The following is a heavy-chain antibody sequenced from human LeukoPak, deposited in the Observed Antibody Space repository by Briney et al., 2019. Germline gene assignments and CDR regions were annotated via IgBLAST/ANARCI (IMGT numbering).Heavy chain of an antibody. D-gene: IGHD5-18*01. CDR2: ISWNSGSI. Sequence: PGRSLRLSCEASGYTFDDYAMYWVRQAPGKGLEWVSAISWNSGSIGYADSVKGRFTISRDNGKNSLYLQMNSLRTEDTALYYCAKGHTYGLGESYLDFWGQGTLVSVSS. V-gene: IGHV3-9*01. J-gene: IGHJ4*02. CDR3: AKGHTYGLGESYLDF. CDR1: GYTFDDYA.